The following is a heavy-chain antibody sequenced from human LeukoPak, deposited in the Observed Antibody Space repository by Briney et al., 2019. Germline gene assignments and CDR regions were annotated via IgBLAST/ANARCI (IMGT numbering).Heavy chain of an antibody. CDR1: GYTFTGYY. Sequence: ASVKVSCKASGYTFTGYYMHWVRQAPGQGLEWMGWINPNSGGTNYAQKFQGRVTMTRDTSISTAYMELSRLRSDDTAVYYCARGTWRYDFWSGYYPTWGQGTLVTVSS. J-gene: IGHJ5*02. V-gene: IGHV1-2*02. CDR3: ARGTWRYDFWSGYYPT. CDR2: INPNSGGT. D-gene: IGHD3-3*01.